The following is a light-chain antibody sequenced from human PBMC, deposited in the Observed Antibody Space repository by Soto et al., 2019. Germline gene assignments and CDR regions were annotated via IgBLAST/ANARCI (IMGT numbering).Light chain of an antibody. CDR1: QSLGTK. J-gene: IGKJ1*01. Sequence: EIVMTQSPDTLSKSPGERASLSCRASQSLGTKLAWYQQKPGQAPRLLIYGASTRATGIPARFSGSGSGTDFTLTISRLEPEDFAMYYCLHHGSSLWTFGQGTKVDIK. CDR3: LHHGSSLWT. CDR2: GAS. V-gene: IGKV3-20*01.